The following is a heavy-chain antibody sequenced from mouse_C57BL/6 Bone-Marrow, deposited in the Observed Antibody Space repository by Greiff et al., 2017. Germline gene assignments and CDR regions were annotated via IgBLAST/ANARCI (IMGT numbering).Heavy chain of an antibody. CDR3: ANGSRRRYAMDY. J-gene: IGHJ4*01. Sequence: QVQLQQPGAELVKPGASVTLSCKASGYTFTSYWMHWVKQRPGQGLEWIGMIHPNSGSTNYNEKFKSKATLTVDKSSSTAYMQLSSLTSEDSAVYYCANGSRRRYAMDYWGQGTSVTVSS. D-gene: IGHD1-1*01. CDR2: IHPNSGST. V-gene: IGHV1-64*01. CDR1: GYTFTSYW.